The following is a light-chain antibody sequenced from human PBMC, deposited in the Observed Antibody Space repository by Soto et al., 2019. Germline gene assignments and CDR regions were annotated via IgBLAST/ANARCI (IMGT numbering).Light chain of an antibody. Sequence: EIVMTQSPATLSVSPGERATLSCRASQSVSSNLAWYQQKPGQAPRLLIYGASTRATGIPARFSGSGSGTEFTLTISSLQSEDSAFYYCQQYNSCPPGIFGPGTKVDIK. V-gene: IGKV3-15*01. CDR2: GAS. CDR1: QSVSSN. J-gene: IGKJ3*01. CDR3: QQYNSCPPGI.